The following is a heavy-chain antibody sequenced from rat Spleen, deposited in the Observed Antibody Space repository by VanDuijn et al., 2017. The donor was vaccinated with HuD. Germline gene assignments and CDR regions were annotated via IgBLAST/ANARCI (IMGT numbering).Heavy chain of an antibody. CDR2: IWTGGST. Sequence: QVQLKESGPGLVQPSQTLSLTCTVSGFSLTSYNVHWVRQPTGKGLEWMGIIWTGGSTDYNSALKSRLSISRDTSKSQVFLKMNSLQTEDTAMYFCASHTTEGAPFDYWGQGVMVTVSS. J-gene: IGHJ2*01. D-gene: IGHD1-11*01. CDR1: GFSLTSYN. CDR3: ASHTTEGAPFDY. V-gene: IGHV2-30*01.